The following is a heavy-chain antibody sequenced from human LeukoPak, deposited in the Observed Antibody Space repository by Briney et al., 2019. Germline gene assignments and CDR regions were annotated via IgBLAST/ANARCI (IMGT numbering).Heavy chain of an antibody. Sequence: GGSLRLSCAASGFTFSSYGMHWVRQAPGKGLEWVAVVWYDGSNKYYADSVKGRFTISRGNSKNTLYLQMNSLRAEDTAVYYCAKEPTYYYDSSGYYLDYWGQGTLVTVSS. D-gene: IGHD3-22*01. V-gene: IGHV3-33*06. CDR1: GFTFSSYG. CDR3: AKEPTYYYDSSGYYLDY. J-gene: IGHJ4*02. CDR2: VWYDGSNK.